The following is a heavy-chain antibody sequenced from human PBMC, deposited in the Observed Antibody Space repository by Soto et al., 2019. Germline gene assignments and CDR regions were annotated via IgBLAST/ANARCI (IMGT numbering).Heavy chain of an antibody. V-gene: IGHV3-21*01. D-gene: IGHD6-13*01. CDR1: GFTFSSYS. CDR3: ARDRAAAPDGMDV. CDR2: ISSSSSYI. Sequence: EVQLVESGGGLVKPGGSLRLSCAASGFTFSSYSMNWVRQAPGKGLEWVSSISSSSSYIYYADSVKGRFTISRDNAKNSLYLQMNSLRAEDTAVYYCARDRAAAPDGMDVWGQGTTVIVAS. J-gene: IGHJ6*02.